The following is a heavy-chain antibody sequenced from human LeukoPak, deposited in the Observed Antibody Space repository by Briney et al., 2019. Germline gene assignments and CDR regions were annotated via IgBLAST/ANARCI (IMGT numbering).Heavy chain of an antibody. Sequence: SETLSLTCAVYGGSFSGYYWSWIRQPPGKGLEWIGEINHSGSTNYNPSLKSRVAISVDTSKNQFSLKLSSVTAADTAVYYCARGSVVVAATDYWGQGTLVTVSS. CDR2: INHSGST. CDR1: GGSFSGYY. V-gene: IGHV4-34*01. D-gene: IGHD2-15*01. J-gene: IGHJ4*02. CDR3: ARGSVVVAATDY.